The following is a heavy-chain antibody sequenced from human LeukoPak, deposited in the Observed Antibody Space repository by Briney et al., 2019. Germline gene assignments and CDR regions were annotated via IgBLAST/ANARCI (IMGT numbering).Heavy chain of an antibody. CDR2: ISSSSSYI. CDR3: ATSGYSYGLGYFDY. V-gene: IGHV3-21*01. Sequence: GGSLRLSCAASGFTFSSYSMNWVRQAPGKGLEWASSISSSSSYIYYADSVKGRFTISRDNAKNSLYLQMNSLRAEDTAVYYCATSGYSYGLGYFDYWGQGALVTVSS. CDR1: GFTFSSYS. D-gene: IGHD5-18*01. J-gene: IGHJ4*02.